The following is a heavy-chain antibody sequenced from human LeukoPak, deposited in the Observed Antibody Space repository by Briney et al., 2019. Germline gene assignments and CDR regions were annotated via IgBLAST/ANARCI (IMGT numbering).Heavy chain of an antibody. CDR2: INHSGST. Sequence: SETLSLTCAVYGGSFSGYYWSWIRQPPGKGLEWIGEINHSGSTNYNPSLKSRVTISVDTSKNQFSLKLSSVTAADTAVYYCARVRHRRDGYNSEYWGQGTLVTVSS. CDR3: ARVRHRRDGYNSEY. D-gene: IGHD5-24*01. V-gene: IGHV4-34*01. CDR1: GGSFSGYY. J-gene: IGHJ4*02.